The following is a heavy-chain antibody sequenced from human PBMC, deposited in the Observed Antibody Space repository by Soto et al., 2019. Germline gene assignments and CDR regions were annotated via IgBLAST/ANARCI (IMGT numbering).Heavy chain of an antibody. Sequence: PSETLSLTCSVSGGTISSYYWSWIRQPPGKGLEWIGYIYSRGTTSYNPSLKSRATIVVDTSKNQFSLRLTSVTATDTAVYYCATGRRSRGLDVWGQGTTVTVSS. V-gene: IGHV4-59*12. CDR2: IYSRGTT. CDR1: GGTISSYY. J-gene: IGHJ6*02. CDR3: ATGRRSRGLDV.